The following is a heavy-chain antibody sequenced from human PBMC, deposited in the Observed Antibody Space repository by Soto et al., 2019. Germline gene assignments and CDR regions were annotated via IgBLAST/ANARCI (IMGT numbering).Heavy chain of an antibody. Sequence: QVQLQQWGAGLLKPSETLSLTCAVYGGSFSAYYWSWIRQPPGKGLEWIGEINHSGSTTYNPSLTSRVTISVDRSKHQFSLKLSSVTAADTALYYCARGVGYAGVDYWGQGTLVTVSS. D-gene: IGHD5-12*01. CDR3: ARGVGYAGVDY. V-gene: IGHV4-34*01. CDR1: GGSFSAYY. CDR2: INHSGST. J-gene: IGHJ4*02.